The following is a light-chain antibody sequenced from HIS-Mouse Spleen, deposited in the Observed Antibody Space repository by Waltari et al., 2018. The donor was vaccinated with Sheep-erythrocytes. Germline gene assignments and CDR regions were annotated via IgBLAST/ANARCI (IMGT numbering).Light chain of an antibody. V-gene: IGLV2-23*01. J-gene: IGLJ3*02. Sequence: QSALTQPASVSGSPGQSITISCTGTSSDVGSYNLVSWYQQHPGKAPKLLIYEGRKRPSGVSNRLSGSKSGNTASLTLSGLQAEDEADYYCCSYAGSSTPWVFGGGTKLTVL. CDR2: EGR. CDR3: CSYAGSSTPWV. CDR1: SSDVGSYNL.